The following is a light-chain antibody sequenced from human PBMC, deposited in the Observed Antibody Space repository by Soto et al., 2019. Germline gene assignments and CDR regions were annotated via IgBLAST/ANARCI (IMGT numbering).Light chain of an antibody. CDR3: GTWDSSLSVGV. V-gene: IGLV1-51*01. CDR1: GSNIGTYE. CDR2: DNN. Sequence: QSVLTQPPSVSGAPGQSVTISCTGSGSNIGTYEVHWYQQLPGVAPKLLIYDNNERPSGIPDRFSGSKSGTSATLGITGLQTGDEADYYCGTWDSSLSVGVFGGETKLTVL. J-gene: IGLJ2*01.